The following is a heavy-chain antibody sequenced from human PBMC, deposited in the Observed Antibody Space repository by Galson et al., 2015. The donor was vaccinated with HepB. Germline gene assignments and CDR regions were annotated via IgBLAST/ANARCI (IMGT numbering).Heavy chain of an antibody. Sequence: SLRLSCAASGFTFSTYTMTWVRQAPGKGLEWVSVISDSGGSIYYADSVKGRFTISRDNSKNTLYLQMNSLRAEDTAVYYCAKGGWCDYWGQGTLVTVSS. D-gene: IGHD6-19*01. CDR2: ISDSGGSI. V-gene: IGHV3-23*01. CDR1: GFTFSTYT. J-gene: IGHJ4*02. CDR3: AKGGWCDY.